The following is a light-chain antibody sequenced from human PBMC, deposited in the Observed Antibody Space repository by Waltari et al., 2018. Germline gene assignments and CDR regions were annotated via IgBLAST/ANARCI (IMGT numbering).Light chain of an antibody. CDR3: SSYAGSNSFYV. CDR2: EVS. V-gene: IGLV2-8*01. J-gene: IGLJ1*01. Sequence: QSALTQPPSASGSLGQSVTISCTGTSRDIGFYDYVSWYQTHPGKAPKLLISEVSKRPSGFPDRFSGSRSDNTASLTVSGLQAEDEAEYYCSSYAGSNSFYVFGSGTRVTVL. CDR1: SRDIGFYDY.